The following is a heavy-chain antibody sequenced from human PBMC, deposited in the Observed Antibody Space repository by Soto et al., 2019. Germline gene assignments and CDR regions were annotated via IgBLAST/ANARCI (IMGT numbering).Heavy chain of an antibody. J-gene: IGHJ5*02. V-gene: IGHV3-23*01. D-gene: IGHD1-26*01. Sequence: EVQLSESGGDLRQTWGSLRLACAASGFTFTNYAMTWVRQIPGKGLEWVSGISASGGLKYYADSVRGRFTVSRDNSKNILDLQMDTLRDEDTALYYWARAVGATSGWLDPWGQGTQGTVSS. CDR3: ARAVGATSGWLDP. CDR2: ISASGGLK. CDR1: GFTFTNYA.